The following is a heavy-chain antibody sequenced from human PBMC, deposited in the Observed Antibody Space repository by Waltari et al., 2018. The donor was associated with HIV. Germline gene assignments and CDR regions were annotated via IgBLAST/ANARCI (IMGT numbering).Heavy chain of an antibody. V-gene: IGHV5-51*01. D-gene: IGHD2-21*02. J-gene: IGHJ4*02. CDR1: GHRATTYW. CDR3: ARPGLAYCGGDCYYHF. CDR2: VYPGDSET. Sequence: VQLVQSGTEAKKPGEYLTITCTASGHRATTYWLPSVGQRPGKGLEWMGIVYPGDSETRYSPSFEGQVTISVDKSIATAYLQWSSLKASDSAVYYCARPGLAYCGGDCYYHFWGQGTLVSVSS.